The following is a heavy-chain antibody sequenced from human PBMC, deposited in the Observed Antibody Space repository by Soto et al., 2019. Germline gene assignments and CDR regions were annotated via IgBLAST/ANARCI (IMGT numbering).Heavy chain of an antibody. CDR2: IYYSGSI. V-gene: IGHV4-61*01. D-gene: IGHD1-26*01. J-gene: IGHJ2*01. CDR1: GGSVSSGSYY. CDR3: ARDSGSNRSYWYFDR. Sequence: QVQLQESGPGLVKPSETLSLTCTVSGGSVSSGSYYWSWIRQPPGKGLELIGHIYYSGSINYNPSLKSRVTISVDPSNNQFSLKLSSGTAADTAVYYCARDSGSNRSYWYFDRWGRGTLVTVSS.